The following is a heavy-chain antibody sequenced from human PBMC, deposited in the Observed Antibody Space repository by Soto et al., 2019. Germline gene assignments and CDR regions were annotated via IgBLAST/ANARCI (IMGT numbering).Heavy chain of an antibody. V-gene: IGHV3-23*01. CDR1: GFTFSSYA. J-gene: IGHJ4*02. CDR2: VSGSGGST. Sequence: EVQLLESGGGLVQPGGSLRLSCAASGFTFSSYAMSWVRQAPGKGLEWISAVSGSGGSTYYADSVKGRFTISRDNSKDTRYLQMNNLRAEDTAVYYCASPPDYNWNDYWGQGTLVTVSS. D-gene: IGHD1-20*01. CDR3: ASPPDYNWNDY.